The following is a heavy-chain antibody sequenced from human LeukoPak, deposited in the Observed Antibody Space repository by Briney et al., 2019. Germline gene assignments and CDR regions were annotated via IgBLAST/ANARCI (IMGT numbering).Heavy chain of an antibody. CDR2: ISGGSENT. Sequence: GGSLRLSCAASGFTFSSFAMSWVRQAPGKGLDWVSSISGGSENTYYADSVKGRFTISRDNSKNTLDLHLNSLTADDTAVYYCANMQLVKGVFEIWGQGTRVTISS. CDR1: GFTFSSFA. CDR3: ANMQLVKGVFEI. J-gene: IGHJ3*02. V-gene: IGHV3-23*01. D-gene: IGHD6-13*01.